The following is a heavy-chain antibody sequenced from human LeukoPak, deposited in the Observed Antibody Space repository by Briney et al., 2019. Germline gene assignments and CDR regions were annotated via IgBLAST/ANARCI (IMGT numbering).Heavy chain of an antibody. J-gene: IGHJ4*02. CDR3: ARDHYHKIHSVMVTAPDY. CDR2: INPKSGGT. CDR1: GYTFSGYY. D-gene: IGHD2-21*02. Sequence: ASVKVSCKASGYTFSGYYMHWVRQAPGQGLEWMGWINPKSGGTNEAQKFHDRVTMTRDTSIRTAYMEVSRLRSDDTAVYYCARDHYHKIHSVMVTAPDYWGQGTLVIVSS. V-gene: IGHV1-2*02.